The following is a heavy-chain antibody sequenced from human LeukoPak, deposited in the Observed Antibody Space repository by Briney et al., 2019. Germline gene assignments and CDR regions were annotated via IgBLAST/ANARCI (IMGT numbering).Heavy chain of an antibody. D-gene: IGHD2-15*01. V-gene: IGHV3-30*02. CDR3: AKEDFGYP. CDR2: MRHDGSAI. CDR1: GFTFSNYA. J-gene: IGHJ4*02. Sequence: GGSLRLSCAASGFTFSNYAMHWVRQAPGKGLEWVAFMRHDGSAIYYADSVKGRFTISRDNSKNTLYFQMNSLRAEDTAVYYCAKEDFGYPWGQGTLVTVSS.